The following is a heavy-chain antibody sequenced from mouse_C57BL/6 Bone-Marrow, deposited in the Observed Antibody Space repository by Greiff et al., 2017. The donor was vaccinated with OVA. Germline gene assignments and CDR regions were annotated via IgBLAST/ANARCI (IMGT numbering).Heavy chain of an antibody. Sequence: VQLQQSGAELVRPGTSVKVSCKASGSAFTNYLIAWVKQRPGQGLEWIGVINPGSGGPNYNEKFKGKATLTAEKSSSTAYRQLSSLTSEDSAVYFCARDPYWYFDVWGTGTTVTVSS. CDR2: INPGSGGP. J-gene: IGHJ1*03. V-gene: IGHV1-54*01. CDR1: GSAFTNYL. CDR3: ARDPYWYFDV.